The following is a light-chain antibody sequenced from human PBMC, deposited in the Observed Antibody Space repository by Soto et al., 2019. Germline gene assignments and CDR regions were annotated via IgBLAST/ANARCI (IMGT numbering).Light chain of an antibody. Sequence: QSVLTQPRSVSGSPGQSVTISCTGTSSDVGGYNYVSWYQQHPGKAPKLMIHDVNKRPSGVPDRFSGSKSGNTASLTITGLQAEDEADYYCCSYAGSPYVFGTGTQLTVL. CDR2: DVN. V-gene: IGLV2-11*01. CDR3: CSYAGSPYV. CDR1: SSDVGGYNY. J-gene: IGLJ1*01.